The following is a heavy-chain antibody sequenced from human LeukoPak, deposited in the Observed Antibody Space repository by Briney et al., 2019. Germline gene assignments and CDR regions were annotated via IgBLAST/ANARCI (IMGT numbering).Heavy chain of an antibody. Sequence: GGSLRLSCAASGFTFSSYGMHWVRQAPGKGLEWVAFIRYDGSNKYYADSVKGRFTISRDNSKNTLYLQMNSLRAEDTAVYYCAKDGVFRHSSSSRCYFDYWGQGTLVTVSS. V-gene: IGHV3-30*02. J-gene: IGHJ4*02. CDR2: IRYDGSNK. D-gene: IGHD6-6*01. CDR3: AKDGVFRHSSSSRCYFDY. CDR1: GFTFSSYG.